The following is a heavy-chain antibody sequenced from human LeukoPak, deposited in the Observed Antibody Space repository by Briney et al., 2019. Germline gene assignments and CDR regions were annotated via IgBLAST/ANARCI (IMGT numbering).Heavy chain of an antibody. D-gene: IGHD2-2*01. Sequence: GGSPRLSCAASGFTFSNAWMSWVRQAPGKGLEWVGRIKSKTDGGTTDYAAPVKGRFTISRDDSKNTLYLQMNSLKTEDTAVYYCTTNLGYCSSTSCYANDYWGQGTLVTVSS. V-gene: IGHV3-15*01. CDR3: TTNLGYCSSTSCYANDY. CDR2: IKSKTDGGTT. J-gene: IGHJ4*02. CDR1: GFTFSNAW.